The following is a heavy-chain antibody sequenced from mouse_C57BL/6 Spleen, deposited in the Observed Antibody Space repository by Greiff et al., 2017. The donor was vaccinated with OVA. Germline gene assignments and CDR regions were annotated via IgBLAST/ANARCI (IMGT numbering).Heavy chain of an antibody. Sequence: VQLQEPGAELVRPGSSVKLSCKASGYTFTSYWMDWVKQRPGQGLEWIGNIYPSDSETHYNQKFKDKATLTVDKSSSTAYMQLSSLTSEDSAVYYCARGTAQAPFDYWGQGTTLTVSS. V-gene: IGHV1-61*01. CDR3: ARGTAQAPFDY. J-gene: IGHJ2*01. CDR2: IYPSDSET. D-gene: IGHD3-2*02. CDR1: GYTFTSYW.